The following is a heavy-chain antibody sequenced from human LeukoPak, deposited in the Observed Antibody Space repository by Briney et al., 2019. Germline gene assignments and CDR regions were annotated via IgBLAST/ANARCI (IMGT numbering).Heavy chain of an antibody. V-gene: IGHV3-11*06. CDR3: ARGGSEGYYFDY. CDR1: GFTFSDYY. CDR2: ISSSSSYI. D-gene: IGHD6-6*01. J-gene: IGHJ4*02. Sequence: GGSLRLSCAASGFTFSDYYMSWIRQAPGKGLEWVSSISSSSSYIYYADSVKGRFTISRDNAKNSLYLQMNSLRAEDTAVYYCARGGSEGYYFDYWGQGTLVTVSS.